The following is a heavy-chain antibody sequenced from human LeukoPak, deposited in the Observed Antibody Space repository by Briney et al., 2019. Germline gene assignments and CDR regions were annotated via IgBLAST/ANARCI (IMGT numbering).Heavy chain of an antibody. J-gene: IGHJ5*02. V-gene: IGHV4-30-2*01. CDR3: ARGVVRGVIYNWFDP. CDR2: IYHSGST. D-gene: IGHD3-10*01. CDR1: GGSISSGGYS. Sequence: KPSETLSLTCAVSGGSISSGGYSWSWIRQPPGKGLEWIGYIYHSGSTYYNPSLKSRVTISVDRSKNQFSLKLSSVTAADTAVYYCARGVVRGVIYNWFDPWGQGTLVTVSS.